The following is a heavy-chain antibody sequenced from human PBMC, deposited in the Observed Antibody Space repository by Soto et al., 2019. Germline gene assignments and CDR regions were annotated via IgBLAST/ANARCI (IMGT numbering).Heavy chain of an antibody. J-gene: IGHJ1*01. D-gene: IGHD2-15*01. V-gene: IGHV4-59*01. Sequence: QLQMQESGPRLVKPSETLSLTCTVSGASITDSYWSWIRQPPEKGLEWIGYIYFSGIANYNPSLTSRAPISRDTSKNEFSLKLTSVPAADTAIYYCARGDSDLAVSEAAYWGQGTLVTVSS. CDR3: ARGDSDLAVSEAAY. CDR1: GASITDSY. CDR2: IYFSGIA.